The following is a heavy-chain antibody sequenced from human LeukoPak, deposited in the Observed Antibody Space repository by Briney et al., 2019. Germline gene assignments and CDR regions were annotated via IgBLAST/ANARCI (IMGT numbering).Heavy chain of an antibody. CDR3: ARDILLVGEYGLDV. Sequence: GRSLRLSCAASGFTFSSYGMHWVRQAPGKGLEWVAVIWYDGSNKFYADSVKGRFIISRDNSKNTLYLQMNSLRAEDTAVYYCARDILLVGEYGLDVWGQGTTVTVSS. V-gene: IGHV3-33*01. CDR1: GFTFSSYG. CDR2: IWYDGSNK. D-gene: IGHD3-9*01. J-gene: IGHJ6*02.